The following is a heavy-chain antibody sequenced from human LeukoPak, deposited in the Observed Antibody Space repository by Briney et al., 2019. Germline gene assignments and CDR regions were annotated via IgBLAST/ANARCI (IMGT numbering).Heavy chain of an antibody. CDR1: GFTFSDSY. D-gene: IGHD7-27*01. J-gene: IGHJ4*02. CDR3: GRGHWGLDY. Sequence: GGSLRLSCTASGFTFSDSYMTWIRQAPGKGLEWVSYISNSGREINYADSVKGRFTISRDNAMSSLYLQMNSLRVEDTAIYYCGRGHWGLDYWGQGTLVTVSS. CDR2: ISNSGREI. V-gene: IGHV3-11*04.